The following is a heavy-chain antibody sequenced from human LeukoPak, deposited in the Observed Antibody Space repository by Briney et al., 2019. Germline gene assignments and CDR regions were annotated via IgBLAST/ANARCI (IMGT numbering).Heavy chain of an antibody. V-gene: IGHV3-7*03. J-gene: IGHJ4*02. Sequence: GESLKISCKGSGYSFTNYWIGWVRQAPGKGLEWVAIIKQDGSEKLYVDSVKGRFTISRDNAKSSLYLQINNLRAEDTAMYYCVSGIGWLPDYWGQGTPVTVSS. CDR2: IKQDGSEK. CDR3: VSGIGWLPDY. CDR1: GYSFTNYW. D-gene: IGHD6-19*01.